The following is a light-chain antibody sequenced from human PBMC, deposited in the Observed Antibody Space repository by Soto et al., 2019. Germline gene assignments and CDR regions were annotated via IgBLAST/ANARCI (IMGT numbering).Light chain of an antibody. V-gene: IGKV3-20*01. J-gene: IGKJ2*01. CDR1: QSVISAY. Sequence: EIVLTQSPGTLSLSPGERATLSCRASQSVISAYLAWYQQRPGQAPRLLIFGASSRATGIPDRFSGSGSGTALTLTISRLAPEAFVVYYCQQSGRPQYTFGQGKKIEI. CDR3: QQSGRPQYT. CDR2: GAS.